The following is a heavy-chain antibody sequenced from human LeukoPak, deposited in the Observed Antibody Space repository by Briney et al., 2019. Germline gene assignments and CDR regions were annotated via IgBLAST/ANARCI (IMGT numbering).Heavy chain of an antibody. Sequence: SETLSLTCTVSGGSISSGGYYWSWIRQHPGKGLEWIGYIYYSGSTYYNPSLKSRVTISVDTSKNQFSLKLSSVTVADTAVYYCARDPYYCSSTSCYSWFDPWGQGTLVTVSS. CDR2: IYYSGST. D-gene: IGHD2-2*01. V-gene: IGHV4-31*03. J-gene: IGHJ5*02. CDR3: ARDPYYCSSTSCYSWFDP. CDR1: GGSISSGGYY.